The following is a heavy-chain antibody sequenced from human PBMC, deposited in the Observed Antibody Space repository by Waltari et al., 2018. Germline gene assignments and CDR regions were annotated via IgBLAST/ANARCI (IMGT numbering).Heavy chain of an antibody. Sequence: QVQLVQSGAEVKKPGASVKVSCTASGYPFTSYDINWVRQATGQGLEWMGWMNTNSGNTGYAQKFQGRVTITRNTSISTAYMELSSLRSEDTAVYYCARSSSWGHWFDPWGQGTLVTVSS. V-gene: IGHV1-8*03. CDR3: ARSSSWGHWFDP. CDR1: GYPFTSYD. J-gene: IGHJ5*02. CDR2: MNTNSGNT. D-gene: IGHD6-13*01.